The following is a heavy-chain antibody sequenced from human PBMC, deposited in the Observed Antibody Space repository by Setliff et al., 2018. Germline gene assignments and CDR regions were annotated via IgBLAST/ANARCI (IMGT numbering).Heavy chain of an antibody. J-gene: IGHJ3*02. CDR3: ARRGYYYGWGDSNAFDI. D-gene: IGHD3-10*01. CDR2: IYYSGTT. Sequence: LTCTVSGGSISTSSYWGWIRQPPGKGLEWIGSIYYSGTTYYNPSLKSRVTISVDTSKNQFSLKLSSVTAADTAVYYCARRGYYYGWGDSNAFDIWGQGTMVTVSS. V-gene: IGHV4-39*01. CDR1: GGSISTSSY.